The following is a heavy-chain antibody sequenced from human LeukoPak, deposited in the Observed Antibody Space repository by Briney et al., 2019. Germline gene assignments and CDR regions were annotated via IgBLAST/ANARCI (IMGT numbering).Heavy chain of an antibody. CDR3: VGGYGWLPDY. Sequence: PGGSLRLSCAGYGITLSELWMNWVRQVPGKGPEWVANIKQDGSEKKYVDSVKGRFTNSRDNAKNSVYLQMNSLRVDDTAVYYCVGGYGWLPDYWGQGALVTVSS. CDR2: IKQDGSEK. CDR1: GITLSELW. D-gene: IGHD6-19*01. J-gene: IGHJ4*02. V-gene: IGHV3-7*04.